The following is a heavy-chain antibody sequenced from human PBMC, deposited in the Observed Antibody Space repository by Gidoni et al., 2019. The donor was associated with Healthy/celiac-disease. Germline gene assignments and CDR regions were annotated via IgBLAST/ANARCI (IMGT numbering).Heavy chain of an antibody. CDR3: TTADQYSSSWYYFDY. D-gene: IGHD6-13*01. Sequence: EVQLVESGGGLVKPGGSLRLSCAASGFTFSNAWIRWVRQAPGKGLEWVGRIKSKTDGGTTDYAAPVKGRFTISRDDSKNTLYLQMNSLKTEDTAVYYCTTADQYSSSWYYFDYWGQGTLVTVSS. J-gene: IGHJ4*02. V-gene: IGHV3-15*01. CDR2: IKSKTDGGTT. CDR1: GFTFSNAW.